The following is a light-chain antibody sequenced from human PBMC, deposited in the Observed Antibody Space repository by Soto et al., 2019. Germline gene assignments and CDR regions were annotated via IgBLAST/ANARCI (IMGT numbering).Light chain of an antibody. CDR1: QGISSY. V-gene: IGKV1-8*01. J-gene: IGKJ5*01. CDR3: QQYYSYSIT. CDR2: AAS. Sequence: AIRMTQSPSSLSASTGDRVTITCRASQGISSYLAWYQQKPGKAPKLLIYAASTLQSGVPSRFSGSGFGTVFTLTISCLQSEDFATYYCQQYYSYSITFGQGTRLEIK.